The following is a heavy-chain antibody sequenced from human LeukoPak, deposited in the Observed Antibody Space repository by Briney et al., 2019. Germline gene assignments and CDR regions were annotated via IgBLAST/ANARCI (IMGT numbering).Heavy chain of an antibody. CDR1: GFTFSSYA. V-gene: IGHV3-23*01. CDR2: ISGSGDNT. CDR3: AKDREGGVADFFDY. J-gene: IGHJ4*02. Sequence: GSLRLSCAASGFTFSSYAMTWVRQAPGKGLEWVSGISGSGDNTYYADSVKGRFTITRDNSKNTLYLQMNSLRADDTGVYYCAKDREGGVADFFDYWGQGTLVTVSS. D-gene: IGHD6-19*01.